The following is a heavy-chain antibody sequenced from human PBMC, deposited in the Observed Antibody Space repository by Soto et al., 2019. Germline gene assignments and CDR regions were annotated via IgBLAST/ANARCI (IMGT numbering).Heavy chain of an antibody. CDR3: ARARARSSGWLFDY. V-gene: IGHV3-33*01. Sequence: QVQLVESGGGVVQPGRSLRLSCAASGFTFSSYGMHWVRQAPGKGLEWVAVIWYDGSNKYYADSVKGRFTISRDNSKNPLYLQMNSLRAEDTAVYYCARARARSSGWLFDYWGQGTLVTVSS. CDR2: IWYDGSNK. CDR1: GFTFSSYG. J-gene: IGHJ4*02. D-gene: IGHD6-19*01.